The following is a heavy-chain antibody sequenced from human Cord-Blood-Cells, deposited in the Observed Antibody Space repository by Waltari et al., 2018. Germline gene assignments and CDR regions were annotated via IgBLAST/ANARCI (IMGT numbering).Heavy chain of an antibody. CDR1: GFTFSSYW. V-gene: IGHV3-7*01. CDR2: IKQDGSEK. CDR3: ARDYSQLGDAFDI. J-gene: IGHJ3*02. D-gene: IGHD6-13*01. Sequence: EVQLVESGGGLVQPGGSLRLSCAASGFTFSSYWMSWVHRAPGKGLEWVANIKQDGSEKYYVDSVKGRFTISRDNAKNSLYLQMNSLRAEDTAVYYCARDYSQLGDAFDIWGQGTMVTVSS.